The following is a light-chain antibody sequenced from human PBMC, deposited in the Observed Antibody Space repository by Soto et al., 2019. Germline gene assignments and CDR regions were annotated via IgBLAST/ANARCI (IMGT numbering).Light chain of an antibody. V-gene: IGLV2-8*01. J-gene: IGLJ2*01. CDR2: DVN. CDR3: SSYAGSNNWV. CDR1: STDVGNYNY. Sequence: QSVLTQPPSASGSPGQSLTISCTGTSTDVGNYNYVSWYQQHQGKAPKLMISDVNRLPSGVPDRFSGSKSGNTASLTVSGLQAKDEADYYCSSYAGSNNWVFGEGTKLTVL.